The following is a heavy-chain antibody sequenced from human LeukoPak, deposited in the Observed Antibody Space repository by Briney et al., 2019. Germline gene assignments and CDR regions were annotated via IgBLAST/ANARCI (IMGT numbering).Heavy chain of an antibody. CDR1: GFTVSTNY. V-gene: IGHV3-53*01. CDR2: LYSGSDT. CDR3: ARVGDHFHWYLDL. J-gene: IGHJ2*01. Sequence: PGGSLRLSCAASGFTVSTNYMNWVRQAPGKGLEWVSILYSGSDTCYADSVKGRFTISRDSSKNILSLQMNNLRAEDTAVYYCARVGDHFHWYLDLWGRGTLVTVSS. D-gene: IGHD3-10*01.